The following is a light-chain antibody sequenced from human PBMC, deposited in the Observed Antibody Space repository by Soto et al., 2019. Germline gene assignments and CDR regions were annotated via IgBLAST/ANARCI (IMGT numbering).Light chain of an antibody. CDR1: SSDVGDYNF. CDR3: SSYTSSSTLV. Sequence: QSALTQPASVSVSPGQSITISCTGTSSDVGDYNFVSWYQQHPGKAPKLMIYHVSNRPSGVSNRFSGSKSGNTASLTISGRQSEDEADYYCSSYTSSSTLVFGGGTQLTVL. J-gene: IGLJ2*01. CDR2: HVS. V-gene: IGLV2-14*01.